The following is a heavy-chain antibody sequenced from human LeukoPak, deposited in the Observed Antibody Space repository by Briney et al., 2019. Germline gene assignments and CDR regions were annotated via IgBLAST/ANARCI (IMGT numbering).Heavy chain of an antibody. Sequence: GGSLTLSCAASGFTFSDYAMHWVRQAPGKGLEWVALTWFDGSNNHYADSVKGRFSISRDNSKNTLYLQMNSLRAEDTAVYYCARDSVMTTMTADPDYWGQGTLVTVSS. J-gene: IGHJ4*02. V-gene: IGHV3-33*01. D-gene: IGHD4-17*01. CDR1: GFTFSDYA. CDR2: TWFDGSNN. CDR3: ARDSVMTTMTADPDY.